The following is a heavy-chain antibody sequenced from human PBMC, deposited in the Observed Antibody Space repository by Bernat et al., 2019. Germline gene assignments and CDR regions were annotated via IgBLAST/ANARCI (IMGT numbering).Heavy chain of an antibody. CDR1: GFSLSTSGVG. Sequence: QITLKESGPTLVKPTPTLTLTCTFSGFSLSTSGVGVGWIRQPPGKALEWLALIYWDDDKRYSPSLKSRLTITKDTSKNQVVLTMTNMDPVDTATYYCAHFHYGAGSFNNWFDPWGQGTLVTVSS. D-gene: IGHD3-10*01. CDR3: AHFHYGAGSFNNWFDP. V-gene: IGHV2-5*02. CDR2: IYWDDDK. J-gene: IGHJ5*02.